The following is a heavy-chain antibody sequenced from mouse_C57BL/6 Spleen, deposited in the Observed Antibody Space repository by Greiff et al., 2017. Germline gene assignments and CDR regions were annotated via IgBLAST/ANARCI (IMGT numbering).Heavy chain of an antibody. CDR1: GYTFTSYW. Sequence: VQLQQPGAELVRPGSSVKLSCKASGYTFTSYWMHWVKQRPIQGLEWIGNIDPSDSETHYNQKFKDKATLTVDKSSSTAYMQLSSLTSEDSAVYYCARGYYGSEGYYAMDYWGQGTSGTVSS. CDR2: IDPSDSET. J-gene: IGHJ4*01. D-gene: IGHD1-1*01. CDR3: ARGYYGSEGYYAMDY. V-gene: IGHV1-52*01.